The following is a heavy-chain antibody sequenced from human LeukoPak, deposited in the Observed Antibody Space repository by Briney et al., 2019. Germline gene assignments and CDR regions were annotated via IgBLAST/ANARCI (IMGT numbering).Heavy chain of an antibody. CDR1: GFTFDDHA. V-gene: IGHV3-9*01. J-gene: IGHJ3*02. CDR3: AKDPNGDYIGTFDI. D-gene: IGHD4-17*01. CDR2: LSWNSGSI. Sequence: GGSLRLSCAASGFTFDDHAMHWVRQAPGKGLEWVSGLSWNSGSIDYADSVKGRFTISRDNSKNTLYLQMNSLRVEDTAVYYCAKDPNGDYIGTFDIWGQGTMVTVSS.